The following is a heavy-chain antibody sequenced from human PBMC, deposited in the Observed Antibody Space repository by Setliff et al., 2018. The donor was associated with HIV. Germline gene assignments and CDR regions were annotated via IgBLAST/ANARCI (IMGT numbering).Heavy chain of an antibody. CDR3: ARAQTYYSNSSGYYSQY. D-gene: IGHD3-22*01. J-gene: IGHJ4*02. V-gene: IGHV1-3*01. CDR1: GYTFTSYA. CDR2: LNAGNGDT. Sequence: ASVKVSCKASGYTFTSYALHWVRQAPGQRLEWMGWLNAGNGDTKYSQNFQDRVAITRDTSASTAYMELSSLRSEDTAVYYCARAQTYYSNSSGYYSQYWGQGTLVTVSS.